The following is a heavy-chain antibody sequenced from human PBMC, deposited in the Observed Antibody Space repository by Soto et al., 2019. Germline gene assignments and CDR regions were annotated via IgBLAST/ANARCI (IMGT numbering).Heavy chain of an antibody. CDR3: TTWLAAHFDY. D-gene: IGHD6-19*01. CDR1: GFTFSSYT. CDR2: SSDRRTGNT. J-gene: IGHJ4*02. Sequence: GGSLRLSCAASGFTFSSYTLNWVRRAPGMGLEWVATSSDRRTGNTHYSDSVRGRFTLSRDYSRNILFLQMDSLRADDTALYYCTTWLAAHFDYWGRGTQVTVSS. V-gene: IGHV3-23*01.